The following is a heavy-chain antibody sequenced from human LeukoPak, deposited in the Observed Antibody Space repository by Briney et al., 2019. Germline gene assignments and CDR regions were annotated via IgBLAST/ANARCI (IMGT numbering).Heavy chain of an antibody. Sequence: GGSLRLSCAASGFTFSSYAMNWVRQAPGKGLEWVSYISSSGSTMYLADSVKGRFTISRGNAKNSVYLQMNSLRAEDTAIYYCASGYNYGLDSWGQGTLVTVSS. D-gene: IGHD5-18*01. CDR1: GFTFSSYA. J-gene: IGHJ4*02. CDR3: ASGYNYGLDS. V-gene: IGHV3-48*03. CDR2: ISSSGSTM.